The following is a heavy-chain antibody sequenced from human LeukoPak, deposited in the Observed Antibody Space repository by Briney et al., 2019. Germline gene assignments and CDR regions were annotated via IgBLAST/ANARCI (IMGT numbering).Heavy chain of an antibody. J-gene: IGHJ5*02. CDR1: GFTFSSYA. D-gene: IGHD3-10*01. V-gene: IGHV3-23*01. Sequence: GGSLRLSCAASGFTFSSYAMNWVRQAPGKGLEWVSAISGSGSSTYYADSVKGRFTISRDNSKNTLYLQMNSLRAEDTAVYYCARRGNYYGSGSNNWFDPWGQGTLVTVSS. CDR2: ISGSGSST. CDR3: ARRGNYYGSGSNNWFDP.